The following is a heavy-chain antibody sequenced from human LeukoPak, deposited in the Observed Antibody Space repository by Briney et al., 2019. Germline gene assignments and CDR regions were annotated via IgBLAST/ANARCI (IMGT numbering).Heavy chain of an antibody. V-gene: IGHV3-48*01. J-gene: IGHJ4*02. D-gene: IGHD3-22*01. CDR2: ISSSSSTI. Sequence: TGGSLRLSCAASGFTFSSYGMNWVRQAPGKGLEWVSYISSSSSTIYYADSVKGRFTISRDNAKNSLYLQVNSLRAEDTAVYYCARTDSTTPDYYDSSGYYPFDYWGQGTLVTVSS. CDR3: ARTDSTTPDYYDSSGYYPFDY. CDR1: GFTFSSYG.